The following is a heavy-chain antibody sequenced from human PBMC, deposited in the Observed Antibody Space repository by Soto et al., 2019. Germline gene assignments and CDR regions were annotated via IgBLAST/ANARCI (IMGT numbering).Heavy chain of an antibody. CDR2: ISVFNGNT. J-gene: IGHJ5*02. Sequence: QVQLVQSGAEVKKPGASVKVSCKASGYIFTSYGISWVRQAPGQGLEWMGWISVFNGNTNYAQNLQGRVTMTTDTSTSTAYMELRSLRSDDTAIYYCGRGPRRSVHQQLVGHWFDPWGQGTLVTVSS. CDR3: GRGPRRSVHQQLVGHWFDP. V-gene: IGHV1-18*01. CDR1: GYIFTSYG. D-gene: IGHD6-13*01.